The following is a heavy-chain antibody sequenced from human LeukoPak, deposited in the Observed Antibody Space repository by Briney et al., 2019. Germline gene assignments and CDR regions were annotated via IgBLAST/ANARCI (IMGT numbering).Heavy chain of an antibody. Sequence: ASVKVSCKASGYTFMSYGIHWVRQATGQGLEWMGWMNPNSGNTGYAQKFQGRVTMTRNTSISTAYMELSSLRSEDTAVYYCARNLLDIADPWESSGYWGQGTLVTVSS. CDR1: GYTFMSYG. CDR3: ARNLLDIADPWESSGY. V-gene: IGHV1-8*01. J-gene: IGHJ4*02. CDR2: MNPNSGNT. D-gene: IGHD5-12*01.